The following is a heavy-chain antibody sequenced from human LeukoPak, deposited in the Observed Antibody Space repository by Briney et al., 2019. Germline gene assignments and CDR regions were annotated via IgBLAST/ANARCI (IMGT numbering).Heavy chain of an antibody. D-gene: IGHD3-10*01. CDR2: INTNTGNP. CDR3: ARAFSYYGSGRQGYYYYYYMDV. CDR1: GYTFTTYA. J-gene: IGHJ6*03. V-gene: IGHV7-4-1*02. Sequence: ASVKVSCKASGYTFTTYAMNWVRQAPGQGLEWMGWINTNTGNPTYAQGFTGRFVFSLDTSVSTAYLQISSLKAEDTAVYYCARAFSYYGSGRQGYYYYYYMDVWGKGTTVTVSS.